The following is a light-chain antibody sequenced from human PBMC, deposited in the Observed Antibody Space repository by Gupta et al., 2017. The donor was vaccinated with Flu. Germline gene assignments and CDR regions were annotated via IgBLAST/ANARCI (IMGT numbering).Light chain of an antibody. J-gene: IGLJ2*01. Sequence: AKNIRPSGIPDRFSGSNSGNTASLTITGAQAEDEADYYCNSRDSTDNHQAVFGGGTKLTVL. CDR3: NSRDSTDNHQAV. V-gene: IGLV3-19*01. CDR2: AKN.